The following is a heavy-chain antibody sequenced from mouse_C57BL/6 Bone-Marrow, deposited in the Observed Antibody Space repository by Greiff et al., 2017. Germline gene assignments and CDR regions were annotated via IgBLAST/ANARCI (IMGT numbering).Heavy chain of an antibody. J-gene: IGHJ2*01. D-gene: IGHD1-1*01. Sequence: EVQLVESGGDLVKPGGSLKLSCAASGFTFSSYGMSWVRPTPDKRLEWVATISSGGSYTCYPDSVKGRVTFSRDNAKNTLYLQTSSLKSEDTAMYYCARPYYYGSSPYFDYWGQGTTLTVSS. CDR3: ARPYYYGSSPYFDY. CDR1: GFTFSSYG. CDR2: ISSGGSYT. V-gene: IGHV5-6*01.